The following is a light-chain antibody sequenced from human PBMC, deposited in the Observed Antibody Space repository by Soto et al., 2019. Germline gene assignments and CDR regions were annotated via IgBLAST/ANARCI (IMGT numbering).Light chain of an antibody. CDR1: QNVARPS. J-gene: IGKJ1*01. CDR3: QQFGASART. CDR2: GTF. V-gene: IGKV3-20*01. Sequence: EIELRQSPAPLSLFSGETVTLSCRASQNVARPSLAWYQQIPGQAPRLLIYGTFNSATDIPGRCIANASGADMTLTISRLAPEDLVVYFCQQFGASARTFDLGTKVEI.